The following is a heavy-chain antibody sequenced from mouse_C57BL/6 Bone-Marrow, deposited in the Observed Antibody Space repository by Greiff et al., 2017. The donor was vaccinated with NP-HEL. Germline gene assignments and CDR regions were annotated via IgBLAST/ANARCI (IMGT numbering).Heavy chain of an antibody. CDR2: IYPGSGST. Sequence: QVQLQQSGAELVKPGASVKMSCKASGYTFTSYWITWVKQRPGQGLEWIGDIYPGSGSTNYNEKFKSKATLTVDTSSSTAYMQLSSLTSEDSAVYYCARRRSYYYAMDYWGQGTSVTVSS. CDR3: ARRRSYYYAMDY. V-gene: IGHV1-55*01. J-gene: IGHJ4*01. CDR1: GYTFTSYW.